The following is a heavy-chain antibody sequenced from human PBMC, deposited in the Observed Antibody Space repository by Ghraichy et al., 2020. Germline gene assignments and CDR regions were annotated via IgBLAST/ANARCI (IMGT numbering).Heavy chain of an antibody. CDR1: GFTFSSNA. CDR2: ISGSGGST. CDR3: ATGYSYGPS. D-gene: IGHD5-18*01. Sequence: GVLNISCAASGFTFSSNAMSWVRQAPGKGLEWVSGISGSGGSTYYADSVKGRLTISRDNSKNTLYLQMNSLRAEDTAVYYCATGYSYGPSWGQGTLVTVSS. J-gene: IGHJ4*02. V-gene: IGHV3-23*01.